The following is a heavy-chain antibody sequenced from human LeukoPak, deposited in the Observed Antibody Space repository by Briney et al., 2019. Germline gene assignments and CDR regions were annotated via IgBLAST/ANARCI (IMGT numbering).Heavy chain of an antibody. V-gene: IGHV3-9*01. Sequence: AGGSLRLSCAGSGFTLDEHAMHGGRQAPGKGLECGSGISWNRGSIAYADSVKGRFTNSRDNAKNLLFLQMSSLRAADTALYYCVKGHCSSSSCFPNYYYYMDVWGKGTTVTVS. CDR3: VKGHCSSSSCFPNYYYYMDV. CDR2: ISWNRGSI. J-gene: IGHJ6*03. D-gene: IGHD2-15*01. CDR1: GFTLDEHA.